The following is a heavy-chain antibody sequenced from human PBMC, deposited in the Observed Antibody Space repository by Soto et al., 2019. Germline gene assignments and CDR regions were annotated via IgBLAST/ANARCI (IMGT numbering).Heavy chain of an antibody. V-gene: IGHV3-11*06. Sequence: QVQLVESGGGLVKPGGSLRLSCAASGFTFSDYYMNWIRQAPGKGLEWLSDRDGSSAYTNYADSVKGRFTISRDNAKNSLFRQLTSLRDDDTAVYYCARAVGNYYGVDVWGQGTMVTVSS. D-gene: IGHD1-26*01. J-gene: IGHJ6*02. CDR2: RDGSSAYT. CDR3: ARAVGNYYGVDV. CDR1: GFTFSDYY.